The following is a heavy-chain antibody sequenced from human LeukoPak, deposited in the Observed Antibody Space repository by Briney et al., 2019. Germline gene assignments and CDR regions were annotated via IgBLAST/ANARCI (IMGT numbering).Heavy chain of an antibody. D-gene: IGHD4-23*01. Sequence: SETLSLTCTVSGGSISRYYWSWIRRPPGKGLEWLAYVDYSGSTAYNPSLNGRIAISPDTSKNRFSLKLRSVTAADTAVYYCARLNGGNWGPGILVTVSS. CDR3: ARLNGGN. V-gene: IGHV4-59*08. CDR2: VDYSGST. CDR1: GGSISRYY. J-gene: IGHJ4*02.